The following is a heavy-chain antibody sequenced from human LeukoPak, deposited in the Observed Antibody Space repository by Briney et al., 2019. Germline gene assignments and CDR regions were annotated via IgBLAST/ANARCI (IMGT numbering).Heavy chain of an antibody. D-gene: IGHD3-9*01. CDR2: ITSTGEST. CDR3: AKRLSRGYFGKLIFDF. V-gene: IGHV3-23*01. Sequence: PGGSLRLSCAAAGFAFNDFAMSWVRQTPGKGLEWVSRITSTGESTYYADSLRGRFTISRDNSGGTLYLQMNSLRTEDSAVYYCAKRLSRGYFGKLIFDFWGQGALVTVSS. J-gene: IGHJ4*02. CDR1: GFAFNDFA.